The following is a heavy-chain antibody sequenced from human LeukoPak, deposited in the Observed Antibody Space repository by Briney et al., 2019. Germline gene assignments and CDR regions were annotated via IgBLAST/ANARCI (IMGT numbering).Heavy chain of an antibody. Sequence: PGGSLRLSCAASGFTFSSYSMNWVRHAPGKGLEWVSSISSSSSYIYYADSVKGGFTISRDNAKNSLYMQMNSLRAEDTAVYYCARGADSSGYYSIFYFDYWGQGTLVTVSS. V-gene: IGHV3-21*01. J-gene: IGHJ4*02. D-gene: IGHD3-22*01. CDR1: GFTFSSYS. CDR2: ISSSSSYI. CDR3: ARGADSSGYYSIFYFDY.